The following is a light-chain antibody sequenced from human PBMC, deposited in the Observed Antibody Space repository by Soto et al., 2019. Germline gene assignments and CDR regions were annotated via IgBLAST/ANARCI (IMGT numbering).Light chain of an antibody. CDR3: QQSYSTPYT. J-gene: IGKJ2*01. V-gene: IGKV1-39*01. CDR1: KSIRNY. Sequence: DIQMTQSPSSLSASVGDRVTITCRASKSIRNYVNWYQQKPGKAPNFLIYVASTLQSGVPSRFSGSGSGTDFTLTISSLQPEDFATYYCQQSYSTPYTFGPGTKLEIK. CDR2: VAS.